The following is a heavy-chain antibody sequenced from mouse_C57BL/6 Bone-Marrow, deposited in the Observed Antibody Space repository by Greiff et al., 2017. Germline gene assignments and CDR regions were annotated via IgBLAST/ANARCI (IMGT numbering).Heavy chain of an antibody. V-gene: IGHV1-7*01. CDR3: ASLYYGSRDAMDY. Sequence: VQLQQSGAELAKPGASVKLSCKASGYTFTSYWMHWVKQRPGQGLEWIGYINPSSGYTKYNQKFKDKATLTADKSSSTAYMQLSSLTYEDSAVYYCASLYYGSRDAMDYWGQGTSVTVSS. D-gene: IGHD1-1*01. CDR1: GYTFTSYW. CDR2: INPSSGYT. J-gene: IGHJ4*01.